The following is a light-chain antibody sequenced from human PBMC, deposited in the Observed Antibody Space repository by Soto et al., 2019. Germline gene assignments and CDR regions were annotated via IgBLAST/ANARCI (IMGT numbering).Light chain of an antibody. CDR1: QSVSSNY. CDR3: QQYGRSPFN. CDR2: GAS. J-gene: IGKJ5*01. V-gene: IGKV3-20*01. Sequence: ESVLTQSPGTLSLSPGERATLSWRASQSVSSNYLAWFQQHPGQPPRLLIFGASSRAIGIPDRFSGSGTETDFTLSITRLETEDFGVYYCQQYGRSPFNFGQGTRLEIK.